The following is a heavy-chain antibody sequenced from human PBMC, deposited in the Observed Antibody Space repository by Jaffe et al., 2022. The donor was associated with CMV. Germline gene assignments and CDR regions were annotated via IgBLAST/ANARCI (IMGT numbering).Heavy chain of an antibody. D-gene: IGHD6-19*01. V-gene: IGHV4-59*01. Sequence: QVQLQESGPGLVKPSETLSLTCTVSGDFFTSYYWTWIRQPPGTGLEWIGYIDSSGRTNYNPSLKSRVTISVDTSKKQFSLNLTSVTAADTAVYYCAREVALTGPVDYWGQGTLVTVSS. CDR1: GDFFTSYY. J-gene: IGHJ4*02. CDR3: AREVALTGPVDY. CDR2: IDSSGRT.